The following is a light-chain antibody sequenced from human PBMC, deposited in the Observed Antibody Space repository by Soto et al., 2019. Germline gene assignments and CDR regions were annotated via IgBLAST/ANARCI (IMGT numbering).Light chain of an antibody. V-gene: IGLV2-14*01. CDR3: SSYTTSSAPFV. J-gene: IGLJ1*01. CDR2: EVS. CDR1: TRDVGADNC. Sequence: QSALTQPASVSGSPGQSITISCTGITRDVGADNCVSWYQQHPDKAPKLMIYEVSNRPSGVSNRFSGSKSGNTASLTISGLQADDEADYYCSSYTTSSAPFVFGTGTKVTVL.